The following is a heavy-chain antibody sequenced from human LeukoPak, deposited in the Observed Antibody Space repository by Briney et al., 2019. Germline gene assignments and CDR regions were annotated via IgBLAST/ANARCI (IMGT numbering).Heavy chain of an antibody. CDR2: IRDKAKSYTT. CDR3: TKLYVSSWCDY. CDR1: GFTFSDHY. Sequence: GGSLRLSCAASGFTFSDHYMDWVRQAPGEGLEWVGRIRDKAKSYTTEYAASVKGRFTISRGDSKNSVFQQMNSLKTEDTAMYYCTKLYVSSWCDYWGQGTLVTVSS. D-gene: IGHD6-13*01. V-gene: IGHV3-72*01. J-gene: IGHJ4*02.